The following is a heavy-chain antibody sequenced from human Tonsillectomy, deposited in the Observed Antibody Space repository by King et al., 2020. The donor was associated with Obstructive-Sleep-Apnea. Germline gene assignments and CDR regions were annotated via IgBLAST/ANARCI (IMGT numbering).Heavy chain of an antibody. CDR2: CYYSGST. D-gene: IGHD3-22*01. J-gene: IGHJ4*02. CDR1: GGSISSGDDY. V-gene: IGHV4-30-4*01. Sequence: VQLQESGPGLVKPSQTLSLTCTVSGGSISSGDDYLSWIRQPPGKGLEWIGYCYYSGSTYYNPSLKRRVNISVDTSKNQFSLKLSSVTAADTAVYYCARDRSYDSSGYYAPDYWGQGTLVTVSS. CDR3: ARDRSYDSSGYYAPDY.